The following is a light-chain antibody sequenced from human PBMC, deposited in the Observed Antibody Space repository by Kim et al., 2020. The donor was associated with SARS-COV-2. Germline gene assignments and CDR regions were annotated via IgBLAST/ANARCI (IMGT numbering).Light chain of an antibody. CDR1: QGVSSN. J-gene: IGKJ4*01. Sequence: EIVMTQSPATLSVSPGERATLSCRASQGVSSNLAWYQQKPGQAPRLLIYGASTRATGIPARFSGSGSGTEFTLTISSLQSEDFAVYYCQQYNNWPRALTFGGGTKVDIK. V-gene: IGKV3-15*01. CDR2: GAS. CDR3: QQYNNWPRALT.